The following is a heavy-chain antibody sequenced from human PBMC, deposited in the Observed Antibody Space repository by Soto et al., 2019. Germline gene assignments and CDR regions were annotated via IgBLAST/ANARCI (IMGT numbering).Heavy chain of an antibody. Sequence: QITLRESGPTRVKPTQTLTLTCTFSGFSLSARPVAVGWIRQPPGKVLERLALIYWGDDKRYSPSLMSRLTITKDTTKKLIIQTQTKMDPLETAIDYCGHSAGIDGQWDGGCFDNWGQGALVTVSS. CDR2: IYWGDDK. CDR3: GHSAGIDGQWDGGCFDN. CDR1: GFSLSARPVA. D-gene: IGHD1-26*01. J-gene: IGHJ4*01. V-gene: IGHV2-5*02.